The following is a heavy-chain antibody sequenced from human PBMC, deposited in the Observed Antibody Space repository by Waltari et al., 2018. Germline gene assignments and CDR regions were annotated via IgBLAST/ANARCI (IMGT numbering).Heavy chain of an antibody. CDR3: ARAYSSGWLGLDY. Sequence: EVQLVESGGGLVKPGGSLRLSCAASGFTFSSNSMNWVSQAPAKGLEWVSSISSSSIYIYYADSVKGRFTISRDNAKNSLYLQMNSLRAEDTAVYYCARAYSSGWLGLDYWGQGTLVTVSS. D-gene: IGHD6-19*01. V-gene: IGHV3-21*01. CDR2: ISSSSIYI. J-gene: IGHJ4*02. CDR1: GFTFSSNS.